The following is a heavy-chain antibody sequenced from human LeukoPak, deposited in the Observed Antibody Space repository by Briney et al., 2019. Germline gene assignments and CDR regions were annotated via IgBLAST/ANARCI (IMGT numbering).Heavy chain of an antibody. J-gene: IGHJ4*02. CDR1: GGSISSSSYY. V-gene: IGHV4-39*07. D-gene: IGHD3-22*01. CDR3: ARLSSGYYDY. Sequence: SETLSLTCTVSGGSISSSSYYWGWIRQPPGKGLEWIGSIYYSGSTNYNPSLKSRVTISVDTSKNQFSLKLSSVTAADTAVYYCARLSSGYYDYWGQRTLVTVSS. CDR2: IYYSGST.